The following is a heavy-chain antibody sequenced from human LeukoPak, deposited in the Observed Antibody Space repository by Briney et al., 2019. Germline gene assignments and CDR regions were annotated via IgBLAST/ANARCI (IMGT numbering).Heavy chain of an antibody. CDR1: GFTFSTYA. J-gene: IGHJ4*02. D-gene: IGHD6-19*01. CDR3: ARPSSSGWYAPFF. V-gene: IGHV3-64*01. CDR2: ISSKGDYT. Sequence: GGSLRLSCAASGFTFSTYAMHWVRQAPGKGLEYLAAISSKGDYTHYANSVKGRFTISRDNSKNTLYLEMGSLRAEDMAVYYCARPSSSGWYAPFFWGQGTLVTVSS.